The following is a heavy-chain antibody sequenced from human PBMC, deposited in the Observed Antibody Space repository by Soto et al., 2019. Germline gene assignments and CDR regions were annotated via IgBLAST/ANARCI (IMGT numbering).Heavy chain of an antibody. CDR1: GYTFTGYY. D-gene: IGHD4-17*01. J-gene: IGHJ4*02. Sequence: KVSCKASGYTFTGYYVHWVRQAPGQGLEWMGWINPNSGGTNYAQKFQGRVTMTGDTSISTAYTELSRLQSDDTALYYCARAVSTLLYYFDCWGQGALVTVSS. CDR3: ARAVSTLLYYFDC. CDR2: INPNSGGT. V-gene: IGHV1-2*02.